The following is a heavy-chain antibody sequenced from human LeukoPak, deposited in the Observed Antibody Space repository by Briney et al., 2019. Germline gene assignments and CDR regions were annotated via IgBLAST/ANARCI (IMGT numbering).Heavy chain of an antibody. CDR1: GFSFSSYE. Sequence: GGSLRLSCAASGFSFSSYEMNWVRQAPGKGLEWVSYISSSGSTIYYADSVKGRFTISRDNAKNSLYLQMNSLRAEDMALYYCAKGLYGSGSYPDYWGQGTLVTVSS. V-gene: IGHV3-48*03. CDR2: ISSSGSTI. CDR3: AKGLYGSGSYPDY. J-gene: IGHJ4*02. D-gene: IGHD3-10*01.